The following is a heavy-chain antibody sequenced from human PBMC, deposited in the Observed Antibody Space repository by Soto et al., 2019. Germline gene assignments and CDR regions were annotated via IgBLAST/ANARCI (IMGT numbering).Heavy chain of an antibody. V-gene: IGHV1-2*04. CDR2: INPNSGGT. Sequence: ASVKVSCKASGYTFTGYYMHWVRQAPGQGLEWMGWINPNSGGTNYAQKFQGWVTMTRDTSISTAYMELSRLRSDDTAVYYCARESAGVLRYGDSTLEGGVVVGAPTVIDIPNPLQSLSWG. J-gene: IGHJ5*01. CDR1: GYTFTGYY. D-gene: IGHD3-9*01. CDR3: ARESAGVLRYGDSTLEGGVVVGAPTVIDIPNPLQSLS.